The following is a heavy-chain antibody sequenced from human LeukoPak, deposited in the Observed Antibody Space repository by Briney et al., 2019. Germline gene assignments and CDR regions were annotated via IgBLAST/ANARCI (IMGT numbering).Heavy chain of an antibody. J-gene: IGHJ4*02. CDR2: FDVIDAKT. CDR3: AAGRPYSLLDY. D-gene: IGHD5-18*01. CDR1: GSSLTELS. Sequence: GASVTVSCTVSGSSLTELSLYWVRLAPGKGGEWMGGFDVIDAKTFYAQKFQGRVTMTEDSSTDTAYMELSSVRSDDTAFYYCAAGRPYSLLDYWGQGTLFTVSS. V-gene: IGHV1-24*01.